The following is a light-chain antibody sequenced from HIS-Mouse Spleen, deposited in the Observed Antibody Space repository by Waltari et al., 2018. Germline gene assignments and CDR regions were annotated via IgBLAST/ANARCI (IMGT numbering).Light chain of an antibody. CDR1: ALPKKY. J-gene: IGLJ2*01. Sequence: SYELTQPPSVSVSPGQTARITCSGDALPKKYAYWYPQKSGQAPVLVIYEDSKRPSGIPDRFSGSSSGRMATLTISGAQVEDEADYYCYSTDSSGNHRVFGGGTKLTVL. CDR2: EDS. V-gene: IGLV3-10*01. CDR3: YSTDSSGNHRV.